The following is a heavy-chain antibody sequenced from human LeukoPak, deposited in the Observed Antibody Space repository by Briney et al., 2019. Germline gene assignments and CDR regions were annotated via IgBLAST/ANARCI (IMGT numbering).Heavy chain of an antibody. D-gene: IGHD3-10*01. CDR2: MNPNSGDT. Sequence: DSVKVSCKASGYIFSSNDINWVRQAAGQGLELMGWMNPNSGDTGYTQKFQGRVAMTRSTSITTAYMELSSLRSEDTAVYYCAGGPFGSGSFLDYWGQGTLVTVSS. CDR3: AGGPFGSGSFLDY. CDR1: GYIFSSND. V-gene: IGHV1-8*01. J-gene: IGHJ4*02.